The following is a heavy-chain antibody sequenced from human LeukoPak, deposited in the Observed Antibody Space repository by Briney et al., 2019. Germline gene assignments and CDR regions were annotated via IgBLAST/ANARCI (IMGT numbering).Heavy chain of an antibody. CDR3: ARGAGYNYPYYFDY. CDR2: IYGGGNI. Sequence: GGSLRLSCAASGFTVSSNYMNWVRQAPGKGLEWVSVIYGGGNIYYADSVKGRFTISRDNSKNTLHLQMNSLRAEDTAVYYCARGAGYNYPYYFDYWGQGTLVTVSS. V-gene: IGHV3-53*01. J-gene: IGHJ4*02. CDR1: GFTVSSNY. D-gene: IGHD5-24*01.